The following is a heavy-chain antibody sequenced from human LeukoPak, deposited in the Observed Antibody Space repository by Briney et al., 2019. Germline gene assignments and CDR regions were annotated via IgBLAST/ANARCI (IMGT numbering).Heavy chain of an antibody. Sequence: PSETLSLTCTVSGGSISSYYWSWIRQPPGKGQEWIGYIYYSGGTNYNPSLKSRVTISVDTSKNQFSLKLSSVTAADTAVYYCARIGHEGYYFDYWGQGTLVTVSS. CDR3: ARIGHEGYYFDY. CDR2: IYYSGGT. CDR1: GGSISSYY. J-gene: IGHJ4*02. V-gene: IGHV4-59*01.